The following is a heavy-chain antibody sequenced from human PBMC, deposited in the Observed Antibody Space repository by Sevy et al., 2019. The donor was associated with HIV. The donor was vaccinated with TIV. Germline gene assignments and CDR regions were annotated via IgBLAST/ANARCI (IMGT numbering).Heavy chain of an antibody. CDR1: GFTITGKA. V-gene: IGHV3-21*01. CDR3: ARRIMVGYFDY. CDR2: ISSSSSYI. Sequence: GGSLRLSCAASGFTITGKAVHWVRQAPGKGLEWVSPISSSSSYIYYADSVKGRFTISRDNAKNSLYLQMNSLRAEDTAVYYCARRIMVGYFDYWGQGTLVTVSS. D-gene: IGHD2-8*01. J-gene: IGHJ4*02.